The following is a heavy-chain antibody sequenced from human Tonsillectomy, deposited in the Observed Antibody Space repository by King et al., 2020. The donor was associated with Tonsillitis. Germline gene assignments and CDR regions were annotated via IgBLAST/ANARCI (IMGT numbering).Heavy chain of an antibody. CDR2: IYYSGST. CDR3: ARDIAAERAFDI. Sequence: QLQESGPGLVKPSETLSLTCTVSGGSISSYYWSWIRQPPGKGLGWIGYIYYSGSTNYNPSLKSRVTISVDTSKNQFSLKRSSVTAADTAVYYCARDIAAERAFDIWGQGTMVTVSS. CDR1: GGSISSYY. J-gene: IGHJ3*02. D-gene: IGHD6-6*01. V-gene: IGHV4-59*01.